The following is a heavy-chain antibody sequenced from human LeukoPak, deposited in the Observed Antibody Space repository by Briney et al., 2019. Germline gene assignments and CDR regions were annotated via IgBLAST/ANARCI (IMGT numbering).Heavy chain of an antibody. J-gene: IGHJ6*02. CDR1: GFTFSSYA. CDR2: ISGSGGST. CDR3: VQLGWGEDYYYGMDV. Sequence: PTGGSLRLSCAASGFTFSSYAMSWVRQAPGKGLEWVSAISGSGGSTYYADSVKGRFTISRDNSKNTLYLQMNSLRAEDTAVYYCVQLGWGEDYYYGMDVWGQGTTVTVSS. V-gene: IGHV3-23*01. D-gene: IGHD3-10*01.